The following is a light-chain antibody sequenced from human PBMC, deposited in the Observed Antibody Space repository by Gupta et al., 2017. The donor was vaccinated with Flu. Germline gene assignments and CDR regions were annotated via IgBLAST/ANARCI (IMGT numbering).Light chain of an antibody. CDR1: QSIRSH. CDR3: QQSSSTPLT. CDR2: ATS. V-gene: IGKV1-39*01. J-gene: IGKJ2*01. Sequence: PSSLSAYVGDRVTITCRASQSIRSHLNWYQQQPGKAPKLLIYATSNLQSGVPSRFSGGGSGTDFTLTISSLQPEDFATYYCQQSSSTPLTFGQGTKLEIK.